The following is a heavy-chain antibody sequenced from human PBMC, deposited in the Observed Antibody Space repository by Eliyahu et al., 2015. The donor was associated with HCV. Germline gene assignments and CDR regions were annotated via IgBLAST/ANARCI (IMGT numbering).Heavy chain of an antibody. D-gene: IGHD2/OR15-2a*01. CDR2: FLRRGGA. V-gene: IGHV4-39*01. CDR3: ARRDFYATAGYYFDY. J-gene: IGHJ4*02. Sequence: QLQLQESGPGVVEPSETLSLTCTVSGGSTSXKGYYWGWLRXPPGKGLEWIGGFLRRGGALYNPSLKSRVTVSVDTSKKQFSLKLSSVTAADTAVYYCARRDFYATAGYYFDYWGQGSLVTVPS. CDR1: GGSTSXKGYY.